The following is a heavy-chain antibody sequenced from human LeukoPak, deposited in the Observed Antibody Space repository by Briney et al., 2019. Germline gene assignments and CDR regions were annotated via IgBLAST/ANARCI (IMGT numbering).Heavy chain of an antibody. Sequence: ASVKVSCKASGGTFSSYAISWVRQAPGQGLEWMGGIIPIFGTANYAQKFQGRVTITADESTSTAYMELSSLRSEDTAVYYCARDPTGREYYDFWSGYFDYWGQGTLVTVSS. V-gene: IGHV1-69*13. D-gene: IGHD3-3*01. J-gene: IGHJ4*02. CDR2: IIPIFGTA. CDR1: GGTFSSYA. CDR3: ARDPTGREYYDFWSGYFDY.